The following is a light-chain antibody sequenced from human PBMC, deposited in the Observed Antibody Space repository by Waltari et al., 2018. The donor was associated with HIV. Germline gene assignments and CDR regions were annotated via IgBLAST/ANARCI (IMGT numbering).Light chain of an antibody. V-gene: IGKV3-15*01. J-gene: IGKJ1*01. Sequence: ETVMTQSPGTLSVSPGGRATLPCRASQNGFSDLAWYHQKPGHPPRLRIFGASKRATGFPARFSGCGSGTEFTLTITSLQTEDYGLYHCQQYKAWPLTFGQGTRVEIK. CDR1: QNGFSD. CDR3: QQYKAWPLT. CDR2: GAS.